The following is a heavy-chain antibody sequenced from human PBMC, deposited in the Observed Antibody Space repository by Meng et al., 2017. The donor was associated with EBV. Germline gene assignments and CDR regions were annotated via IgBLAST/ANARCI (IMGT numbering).Heavy chain of an antibody. CDR1: GGSPRSFA. Sequence: QVSVGTARAELKQPGASVKASCKTSGGSPRSFAISWVRQAPGQGLGWMGGIIPLFHTTNYAQKFQGRLHIIADESAATTYMELSSLRSEDTAIYYCASAEHYGDYVFEYWGQGTLVTVSS. CDR3: ASAEHYGDYVFEY. CDR2: IIPLFHTT. V-gene: IGHV1-69*01. J-gene: IGHJ4*02. D-gene: IGHD4-17*01.